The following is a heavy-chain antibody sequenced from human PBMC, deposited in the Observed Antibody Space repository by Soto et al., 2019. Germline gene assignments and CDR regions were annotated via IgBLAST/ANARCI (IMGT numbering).Heavy chain of an antibody. CDR1: GFTFRNLG. CDR3: ARGAVPTPPHHDY. Sequence: QVQLVESGGGVVQPERSLRLSCAASGFTFRNLGVHWVRQAPGKGLEWVAAISSDGTNKHYADSVKGRFTISRDNSKHTLSLQMNSLRADDTAVYYCARGAVPTPPHHDYWGQGTLVTVSS. J-gene: IGHJ4*02. V-gene: IGHV3-30*03. CDR2: ISSDGTNK. D-gene: IGHD4-17*01.